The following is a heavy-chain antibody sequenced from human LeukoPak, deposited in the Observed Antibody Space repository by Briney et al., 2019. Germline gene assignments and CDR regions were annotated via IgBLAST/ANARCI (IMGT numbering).Heavy chain of an antibody. CDR3: ARGGFHYDSSGYYCFDY. J-gene: IGHJ4*02. CDR2: ISSSSSHI. D-gene: IGHD3-22*01. CDR1: GFTFSSYS. V-gene: IGHV3-21*01. Sequence: GGSLRLSCAASGFTFSSYSMNCVRQAPGKGLEWVSSISSSSSHIYYADSVEGRFTISRDNSKNSLYLQMNSLRAEGTAVYYCARGGFHYDSSGYYCFDYWGQGTLVTVSS.